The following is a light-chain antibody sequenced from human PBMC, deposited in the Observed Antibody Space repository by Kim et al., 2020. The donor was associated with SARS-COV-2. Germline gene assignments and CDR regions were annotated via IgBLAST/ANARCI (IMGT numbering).Light chain of an antibody. CDR1: QSLSGNH. Sequence: FPGERATLSCRTSQSLSGNHLAWYQQKPGQSPRLVIHGAFHRATAIPDRFSGSGSGTHFTLTISGLEPEDFAIYYCQQYFSSPTTFGQGTKVDIK. CDR2: GAF. J-gene: IGKJ1*01. V-gene: IGKV3-20*01. CDR3: QQYFSSPTT.